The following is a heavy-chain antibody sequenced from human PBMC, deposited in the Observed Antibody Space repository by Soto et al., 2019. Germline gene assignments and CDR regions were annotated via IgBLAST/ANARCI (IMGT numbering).Heavy chain of an antibody. CDR3: ARVSPGYDFWSGYYPPYYFDY. V-gene: IGHV4-61*01. Sequence: SETLSLTCTVSGGSVSSGSYYWSWIRQPPGEGLEWIGYIYYSGSTNYNPSLKSRVTISVDTSKNQFSLKLSSVTAADTAVYYCARVSPGYDFWSGYYPPYYFDYWGLGTLVTVSS. J-gene: IGHJ4*02. CDR1: GGSVSSGSYY. D-gene: IGHD3-3*01. CDR2: IYYSGST.